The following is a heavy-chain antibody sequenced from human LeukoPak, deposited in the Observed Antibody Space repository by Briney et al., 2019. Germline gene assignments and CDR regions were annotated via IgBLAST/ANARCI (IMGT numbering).Heavy chain of an antibody. CDR3: AKDREAGRYCSSTSCFEPDY. D-gene: IGHD2-2*01. CDR2: ISGSGGST. J-gene: IGHJ4*02. CDR1: GFTFSSYS. Sequence: GGSLRLSCAASGFTFSSYSMNWVRQAPGKGLEWVSAISGSGGSTYYADSVKGRFTISRDNSKNTLYLQMNSLRAEDTAVYYCAKDREAGRYCSSTSCFEPDYWGQGTLVTVSS. V-gene: IGHV3-23*01.